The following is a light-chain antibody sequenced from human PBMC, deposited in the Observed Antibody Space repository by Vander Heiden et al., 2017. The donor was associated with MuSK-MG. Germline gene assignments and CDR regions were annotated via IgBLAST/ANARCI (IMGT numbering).Light chain of an antibody. CDR3: QQDGSSPST. Sequence: EIVLTQSPRTLSLSPGERATLSCRASQSVSSSFFAWYQQKPGQAPRLLIYGASSRATGIPDRFSGSGSGTDFTLTISRLEPEDFAVYYCQQDGSSPSTFGHGTKVDIK. V-gene: IGKV3-20*01. CDR1: QSVSSSF. J-gene: IGKJ3*01. CDR2: GAS.